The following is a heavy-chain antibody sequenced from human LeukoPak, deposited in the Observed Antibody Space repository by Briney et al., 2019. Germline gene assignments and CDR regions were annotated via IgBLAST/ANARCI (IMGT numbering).Heavy chain of an antibody. J-gene: IGHJ4*02. V-gene: IGHV4-39*07. CDR3: ARVGRFCLTTSCDIDY. D-gene: IGHD2-2*01. CDR2: IYFAGST. CDR1: GGSLSTNDYY. Sequence: SETLSLTCTVSGGSLSTNDYYWSWIRRPPEKGLQWIVSIYFAGSTFYNPSLKSRVTISVDPSKNQFSLKMSSVTAADTAFYYCARVGRFCLTTSCDIDYWGQGIFVAVSS.